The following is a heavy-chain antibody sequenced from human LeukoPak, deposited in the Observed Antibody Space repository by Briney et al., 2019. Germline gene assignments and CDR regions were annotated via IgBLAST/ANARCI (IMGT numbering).Heavy chain of an antibody. Sequence: PGGSLRLSCAASGFTFDDYAMHWVRQAPGKGLEWVSCISWNSGSIGYADSVKGRFTISRDNAKNSLYLQMNSLRAEDMALYYCAKARTITGKSSGAFDIWGQGTMVTVSS. CDR1: GFTFDDYA. CDR2: ISWNSGSI. V-gene: IGHV3-9*03. D-gene: IGHD1-20*01. J-gene: IGHJ3*02. CDR3: AKARTITGKSSGAFDI.